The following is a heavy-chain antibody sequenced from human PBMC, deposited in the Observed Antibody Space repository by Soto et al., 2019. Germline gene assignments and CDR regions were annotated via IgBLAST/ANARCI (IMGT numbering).Heavy chain of an antibody. CDR2: LSGGGGST. V-gene: IGHV3-23*01. D-gene: IGHD2-15*01. CDR3: ATSGGSGNDALAI. CDR1: GFTFSSYA. Sequence: SGGSLRLSCAASGFTFSSYAMSWVRQAPGKGLEWVSALSGGGGSTYYADSVKGRFTISRDNSKNTLYLQMNNLRAEDTAVYYCATSGGSGNDALAIWGQGTMVTVSS. J-gene: IGHJ3*02.